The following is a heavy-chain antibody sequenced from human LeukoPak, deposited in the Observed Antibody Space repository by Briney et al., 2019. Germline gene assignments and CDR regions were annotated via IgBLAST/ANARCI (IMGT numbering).Heavy chain of an antibody. Sequence: SETLSLTCTVSGGSISSSSYYWGWIRQPPGKGLEWIGSIYYSGSTYYDPSLKSRVTISVDTSKNQFSLKLTSVTAADTAVYYSTRGAVGSTPHVAFDIWGQGTMVTVSS. CDR1: GGSISSSSYY. D-gene: IGHD1-26*01. V-gene: IGHV4-39*07. CDR2: IYYSGST. CDR3: TRGAVGSTPHVAFDI. J-gene: IGHJ3*02.